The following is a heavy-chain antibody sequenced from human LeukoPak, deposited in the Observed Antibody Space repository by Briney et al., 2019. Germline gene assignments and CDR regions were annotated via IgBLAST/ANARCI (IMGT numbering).Heavy chain of an antibody. V-gene: IGHV3-30*18. D-gene: IGHD3-22*01. Sequence: GGSLRLSCAASGFTFSSYGMHWVRQAPGKGLEWVAIISYDGSNKYYADSVKGRFTISRDNSKNTLYLQMNSLRAEDTAVYSCAKDWPYYYDSSGYYGPLEYWGQGTLVTVS. CDR1: GFTFSSYG. CDR2: ISYDGSNK. J-gene: IGHJ4*02. CDR3: AKDWPYYYDSSGYYGPLEY.